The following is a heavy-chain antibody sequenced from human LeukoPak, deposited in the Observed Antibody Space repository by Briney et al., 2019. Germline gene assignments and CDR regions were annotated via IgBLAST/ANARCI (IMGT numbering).Heavy chain of an antibody. Sequence: GGSLRLSCAASGFTFSSYAMSWVRQAPGKGLEWDSAISGSGGSTYYADSVKGRFTISRDNSKNTLYLQMNSLRAEDTAVYYCAKVLFFYDSTLWGQGTLVTVSS. CDR2: ISGSGGST. J-gene: IGHJ4*02. CDR1: GFTFSSYA. V-gene: IGHV3-23*01. D-gene: IGHD3-22*01. CDR3: AKVLFFYDSTL.